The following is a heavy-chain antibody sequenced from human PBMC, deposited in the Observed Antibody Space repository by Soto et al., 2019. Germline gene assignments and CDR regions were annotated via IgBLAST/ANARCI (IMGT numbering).Heavy chain of an antibody. CDR3: AREGSPYYYDSSGYTYGMDV. D-gene: IGHD3-22*01. CDR2: IYYSGST. Sequence: TLSLTCTVSGGSISSGGYYWSWIRQHPGKGLEWIGYIYYSGSTYYNPSLKSRVTISVDTSKNQFSLKLSSVTAADTAVYYCAREGSPYYYDSSGYTYGMDVWGQGTTVTVSS. CDR1: GGSISSGGYY. J-gene: IGHJ6*02. V-gene: IGHV4-31*03.